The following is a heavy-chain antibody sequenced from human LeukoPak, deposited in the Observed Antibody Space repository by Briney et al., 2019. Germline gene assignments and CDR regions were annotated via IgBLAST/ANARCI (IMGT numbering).Heavy chain of an antibody. D-gene: IGHD4-23*01. CDR1: GGAISYYY. CDR2: IYYSGSP. J-gene: IGHJ4*02. Sequence: PSETLSLTCIVSGGAISYYYWSWIRQPPGKGLEWIGYIYYSGSPNYNPSLKSRVTISVDTSKNQLSLKLTSVTAADTAVYYCARGRYGGDSGFFDYWGQGTLVTVSS. V-gene: IGHV4-59*01. CDR3: ARGRYGGDSGFFDY.